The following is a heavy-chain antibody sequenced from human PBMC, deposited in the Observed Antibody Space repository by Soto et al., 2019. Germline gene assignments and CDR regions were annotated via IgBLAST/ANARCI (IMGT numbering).Heavy chain of an antibody. Sequence: EVQLLESGGGLGQPGGSLRLSCVASTFTFGRYAMNWVRQAPGKGLEWVSTIDNSGSTTYYAVSVKGRVTISRDSSKDTVYLEINSVRDEDTPVYFCAKHYASGKRYFDYWGPGTLVTVAS. CDR2: IDNSGSTT. CDR1: TFTFGRYA. V-gene: IGHV3-23*05. J-gene: IGHJ4*02. D-gene: IGHD3-10*01. CDR3: AKHYASGKRYFDY.